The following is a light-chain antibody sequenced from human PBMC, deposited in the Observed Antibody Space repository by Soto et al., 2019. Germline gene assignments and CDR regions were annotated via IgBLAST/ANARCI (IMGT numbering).Light chain of an antibody. J-gene: IGKJ3*01. V-gene: IGKV3-11*01. CDR1: QSVSSY. CDR2: DAS. CDR3: QQRSNWPPFT. Sequence: EIVLTQSPATLSLSPGERATLSCRASQSVSSYLAWYQPKPGQAPRLLIYDASNRATGIPARFSGSGSGTDFALTNSRLEPEDFAVYYCQQRSNWPPFTFGPGTKVDIK.